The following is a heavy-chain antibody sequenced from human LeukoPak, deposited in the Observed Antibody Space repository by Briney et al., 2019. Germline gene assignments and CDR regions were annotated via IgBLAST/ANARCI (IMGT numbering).Heavy chain of an antibody. J-gene: IGHJ2*01. CDR2: IYYSGST. CDR1: GGPISSSSYY. D-gene: IGHD6-13*01. Sequence: PSETLSLTCTVSGGPISSSSYYWGWIRQPPGKGLEWIGSIYYSGSTYYNPSLKSRVTISVDTSKNQFSLKLSSVTAADTAVYYCARVSTSWYQDWYFDLWGRGTLVTVSS. V-gene: IGHV4-39*07. CDR3: ARVSTSWYQDWYFDL.